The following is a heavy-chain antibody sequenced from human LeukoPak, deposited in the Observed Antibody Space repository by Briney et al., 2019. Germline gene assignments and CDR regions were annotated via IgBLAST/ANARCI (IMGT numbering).Heavy chain of an antibody. CDR2: IYYSGST. V-gene: IGHV4-59*12. D-gene: IGHD6-13*01. CDR1: GGSISSYY. J-gene: IGHJ4*02. CDR3: AGRIAAAGGFDY. Sequence: SETLSLTCTVSGGSISSYYWSWIRQPPGKGLEWIGYIYYSGSTNYNPSLKSRVTISVDTSKNQFSLKLSSVTAADTAVYYCAGRIAAAGGFDYWGQGTLVTVSS.